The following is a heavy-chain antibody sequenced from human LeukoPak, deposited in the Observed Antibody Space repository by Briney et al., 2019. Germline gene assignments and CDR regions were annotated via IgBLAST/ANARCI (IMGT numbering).Heavy chain of an antibody. CDR2: GHNDGSA. CDR1: GFTVSSNY. J-gene: IGHJ4*02. V-gene: IGHV3-66*01. D-gene: IGHD7-27*01. CDR3: EVWGYPGFDY. Sequence: PGGSLRLSCAASGFTVSSNYMGWVRQAPGKGLEWVSVGHNDGSAYYADSVKGRFTISRDNSKNALYLQMNSLRAEDTAVYYCEVWGYPGFDYWGQGTLVTVSP.